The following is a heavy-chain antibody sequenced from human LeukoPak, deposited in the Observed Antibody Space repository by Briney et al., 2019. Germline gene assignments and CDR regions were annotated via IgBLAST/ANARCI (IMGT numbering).Heavy chain of an antibody. J-gene: IGHJ4*02. CDR2: INQDGSER. V-gene: IGHV3-7*01. Sequence: GGSLRFSCIVSGFTFSTTWMSWVRQAPGKGPEWVAIINQDGSERIYVDSLKGRFTISRDNAKDSLYLQMHSLTVEDTAVYYCARATRLPDYWGQGTLVIVSS. D-gene: IGHD3-16*01. CDR3: ARATRLPDY. CDR1: GFTFSTTW.